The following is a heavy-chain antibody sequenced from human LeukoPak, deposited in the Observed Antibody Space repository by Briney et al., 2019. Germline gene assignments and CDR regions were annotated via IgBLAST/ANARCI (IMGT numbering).Heavy chain of an antibody. Sequence: GASVKVSCKASGYSFTDYYMHWVRQAPGQGLEWMGWINPNSGGTKYAQKFQGRVTMTRDTSISTAYMELSSLSSDDTALYYCATYNRPNTPSSPFDYWGQGSLVTVSS. CDR2: INPNSGGT. J-gene: IGHJ4*02. CDR1: GYSFTDYY. CDR3: ATYNRPNTPSSPFDY. V-gene: IGHV1-2*02. D-gene: IGHD5-24*01.